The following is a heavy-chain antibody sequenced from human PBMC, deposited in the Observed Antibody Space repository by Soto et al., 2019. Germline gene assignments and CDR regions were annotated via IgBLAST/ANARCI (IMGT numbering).Heavy chain of an antibody. CDR3: ARGPLSLRKQRGYY. V-gene: IGHV1-8*01. CDR2: MNPNTGNT. Sequence: VASVNGSCKASGYTFTSYDINGVRQAAGQGREWMGWMNPNTGNTGYAQKFQGRVTMTRNTSISTAYMELGSLRSADTAVYYCARGPLSLRKQRGYYWGQGTMCTVSS. J-gene: IGHJ4*02. D-gene: IGHD6-25*01. CDR1: GYTFTSYD.